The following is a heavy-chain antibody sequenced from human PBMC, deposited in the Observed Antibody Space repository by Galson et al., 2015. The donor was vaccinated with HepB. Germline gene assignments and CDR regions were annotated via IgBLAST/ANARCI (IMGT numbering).Heavy chain of an antibody. J-gene: IGHJ6*03. CDR3: ARGLIVYDYYYYMDV. CDR2: IIPIFGTA. V-gene: IGHV1-69*13. D-gene: IGHD2-21*01. CDR1: GGTFSSYA. Sequence: SVKVSCKASGGTFSSYAISWVRQAPGQGLEWMRGIIPIFGTANYAQKFQGRVTITADESTSTAYMELSSLRSEGTAVYYCARGLIVYDYYYYMDVWGKGTTVTVSS.